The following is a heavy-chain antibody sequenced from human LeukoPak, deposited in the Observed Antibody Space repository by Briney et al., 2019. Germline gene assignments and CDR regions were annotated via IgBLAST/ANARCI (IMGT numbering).Heavy chain of an antibody. D-gene: IGHD2-21*02. CDR1: GFTFSSYG. CDR3: AKDGKEPLTVTAIPEY. CDR2: ISYDGSNK. V-gene: IGHV3-30*18. Sequence: PGGSLRLSCAASGFTFSSYGMHWVRQAPGKGLEWVAVISYDGSNKYYADSVKGRFTISRDNSKNTLYLQMNSLRAEDTAVYYCAKDGKEPLTVTAIPEYWGQGTLVTVSS. J-gene: IGHJ4*02.